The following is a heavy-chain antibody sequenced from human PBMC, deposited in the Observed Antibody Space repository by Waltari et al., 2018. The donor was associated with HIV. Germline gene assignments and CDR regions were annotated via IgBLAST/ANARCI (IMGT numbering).Heavy chain of an antibody. D-gene: IGHD3-22*01. CDR2: ISAHNGNT. CDR3: ARSPPQYDSSGYYCDY. V-gene: IGHV1-18*01. J-gene: IGHJ4*02. Sequence: VKVSCKASGNTLTIYGFTWVRQAPGQGLEWMGWISAHNGNTNYAQKFQGRVTMTTDTSTSTAYMELRSLRSDDTAVYYCARSPPQYDSSGYYCDYWGQGTLVTVSS. CDR1: GNTLTIYG.